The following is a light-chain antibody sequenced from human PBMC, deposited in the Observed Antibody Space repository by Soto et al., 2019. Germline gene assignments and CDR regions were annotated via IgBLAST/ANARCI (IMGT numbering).Light chain of an antibody. CDR3: HHANSCPPT. Sequence: DIQMTPSPSSVSASVGDRVTITCRASQGVSSWLGWYQQKPGKAPKLLIHAASSLQRGVPSRFIGNGSGTDITLTISSLQPADLATDYYHHANSCPPTFGSGTKVYIK. CDR1: QGVSSW. CDR2: AAS. J-gene: IGKJ4*01. V-gene: IGKV1-12*01.